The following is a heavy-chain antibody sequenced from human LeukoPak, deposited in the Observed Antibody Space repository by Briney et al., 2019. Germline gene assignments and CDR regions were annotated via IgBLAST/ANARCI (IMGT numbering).Heavy chain of an antibody. J-gene: IGHJ6*02. Sequence: GGSLRLSCAASGFTVSSNYMSWVRQAPGKGLEWVSVIYSGGSTYYADSVKGRFTISRDNSKNTLYPQMNSLRAEDTAVYYCARYWVGYGMDVWGQGTTVTVSS. CDR2: IYSGGST. D-gene: IGHD2-8*02. V-gene: IGHV3-53*01. CDR3: ARYWVGYGMDV. CDR1: GFTVSSNY.